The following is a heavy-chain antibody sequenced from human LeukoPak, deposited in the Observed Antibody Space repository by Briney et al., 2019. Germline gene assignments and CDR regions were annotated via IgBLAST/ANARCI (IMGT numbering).Heavy chain of an antibody. Sequence: TGGSLRLSCAGSGFTFSTYSMNWVRQAPGKGLEWVSSISSSGTYIYYADSMQGRFTISRDNAKNSLYLQMNSLRADDTAVYYCASRHCSSGSCYFDYWGQGTLVTVSS. CDR1: GFTFSTYS. CDR2: ISSSGTYI. D-gene: IGHD2-15*01. CDR3: ASRHCSSGSCYFDY. J-gene: IGHJ4*02. V-gene: IGHV3-21*01.